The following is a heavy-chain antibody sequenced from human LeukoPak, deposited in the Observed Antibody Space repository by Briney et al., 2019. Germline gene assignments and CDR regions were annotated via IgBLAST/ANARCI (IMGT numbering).Heavy chain of an antibody. CDR3: AKSAGYCSGGSCYDYYYMDV. V-gene: IGHV3-23*01. Sequence: GGSLRLSCAASGFTFSSYAMSCVRQAPGKGLEWVSAISGSGGSTYYADSVKGRFTISRDNSKNTLYLQMNSLRAEDTAVYYCAKSAGYCSGGSCYDYYYMDVWGKGTTVTVSS. CDR2: ISGSGGST. CDR1: GFTFSSYA. J-gene: IGHJ6*03. D-gene: IGHD2-15*01.